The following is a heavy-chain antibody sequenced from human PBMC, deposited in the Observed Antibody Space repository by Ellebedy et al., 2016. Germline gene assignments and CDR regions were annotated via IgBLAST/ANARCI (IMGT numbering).Heavy chain of an antibody. CDR3: YYGHYSGF. D-gene: IGHD4-17*01. CDR2: ISGGGDIT. V-gene: IGHV3-23*01. Sequence: GESLKISXTASELNFGNYFMTWVRQAPGGELEWVSTISGGGDITVSADSVKGRFTISRDNSRNTLYLQMNSLRAEDTAVYYCYYGHYSGFWGQGTLVTVSS. CDR1: ELNFGNYF. J-gene: IGHJ4*02.